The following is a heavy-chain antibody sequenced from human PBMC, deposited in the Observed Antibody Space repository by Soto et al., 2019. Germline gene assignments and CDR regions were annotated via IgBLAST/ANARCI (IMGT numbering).Heavy chain of an antibody. CDR2: IYYSGST. Sequence: SETLSLSCTVYGGSISSGGYYWSWIRQHPGKGLEWIGYIYYSGSTYYNPSLKSRVTISVDTSKNQFSLKLSSVTAADTAVYYCARDPTWSDSYSSGIYAWGLGAARTVS. J-gene: IGHJ6*02. V-gene: IGHV4-31*03. CDR1: GGSISSGGYY. D-gene: IGHD1-1*01. CDR3: ARDPTWSDSYSSGIYA.